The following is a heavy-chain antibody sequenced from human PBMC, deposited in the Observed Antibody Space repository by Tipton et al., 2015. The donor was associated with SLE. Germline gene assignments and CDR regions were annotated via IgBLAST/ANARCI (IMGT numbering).Heavy chain of an antibody. CDR3: AKDRLGGYDSGLFGY. D-gene: IGHD5-12*01. CDR1: GFTFSSYA. J-gene: IGHJ4*02. CDR2: ISGSGGST. V-gene: IGHV3-23*01. Sequence: SLRLSCAASGFTFSSYAMSWVRQAPGKGLEWVSAISGSGGSTYYADSVKGRFTISRDNSKNTLYLQMNSLRAEDTAVYYCAKDRLGGYDSGLFGYWGQGTLVTVSS.